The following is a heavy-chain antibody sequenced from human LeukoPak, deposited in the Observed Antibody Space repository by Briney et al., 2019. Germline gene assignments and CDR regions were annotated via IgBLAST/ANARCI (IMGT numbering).Heavy chain of an antibody. CDR1: GYTFTSYG. CDR3: ARALPGIAVGPAY. CDR2: MNPNSGNT. J-gene: IGHJ4*02. D-gene: IGHD6-19*01. V-gene: IGHV1-8*02. Sequence: ASVKVSCKASGYTFTSYGISWVRQAPGQGLEWMGWMNPNSGNTGYAQKFQGRVTMTRNTSISTAYMELSSLRSEDTAVYYCARALPGIAVGPAYWGQGTQVTVSS.